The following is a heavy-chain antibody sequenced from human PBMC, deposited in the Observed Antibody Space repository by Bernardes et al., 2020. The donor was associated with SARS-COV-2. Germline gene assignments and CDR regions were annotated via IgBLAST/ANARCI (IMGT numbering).Heavy chain of an antibody. CDR3: ARQSVGPSAFDV. CDR2: IYSGGGT. D-gene: IGHD1-26*01. CDR1: GFTVSSAY. V-gene: IGHV3-53*01. J-gene: IGHJ3*01. Sequence: GGPLRFSCAAFGFTVSSAYMIWVRKAPGMGLEWVSVIYSGGGTYYTDSVKGRFTISRDDSKNTLYLQMNSLRAGDTAVYYCARQSVGPSAFDVWGQGTMVTVSS.